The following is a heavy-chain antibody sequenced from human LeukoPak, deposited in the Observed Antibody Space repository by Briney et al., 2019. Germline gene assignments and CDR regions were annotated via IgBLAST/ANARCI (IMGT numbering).Heavy chain of an antibody. CDR3: ARLVGATLNAFDI. D-gene: IGHD1-26*01. Sequence: SETLSLTCAVSGGSINSSNWWSWVRQPPGKGLEWIGEIYHSGSTNYNPSLKSRVTISVDKSKNQFSLKLSSVTAADTAVYYCARLVGATLNAFDIWGQGTMVTVSS. CDR1: GGSINSSNW. V-gene: IGHV4-4*02. CDR2: IYHSGST. J-gene: IGHJ3*02.